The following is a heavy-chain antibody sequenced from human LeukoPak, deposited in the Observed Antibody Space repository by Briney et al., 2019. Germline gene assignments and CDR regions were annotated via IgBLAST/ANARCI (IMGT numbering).Heavy chain of an antibody. CDR2: IYTSGST. V-gene: IGHV4-61*02. J-gene: IGHJ6*03. Sequence: KPSQTLSLTCTVSGGSISSGSYYWSWIRQPAGKGLEWIGRIYTSGSTNYNPSLKSRVTISVDTSKNQFSLKLSSVTAADTAVYYCARARVGSGYYHYYYYMDVWGKGTTVTISS. CDR3: ARARVGSGYYHYYYYMDV. D-gene: IGHD3-22*01. CDR1: GGSISSGSYY.